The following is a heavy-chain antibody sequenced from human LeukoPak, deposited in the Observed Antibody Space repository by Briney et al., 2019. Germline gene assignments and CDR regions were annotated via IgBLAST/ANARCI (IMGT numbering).Heavy chain of an antibody. V-gene: IGHV4-34*01. CDR1: GGSFSGYY. D-gene: IGHD2-2*01. CDR2: INHSGST. Sequence: SETLSLTCAVYGGSFSGYYWSWIRQPPGKGLEWIGEINHSGSTNYNPSLKSRVTISVDTSKNQFSLKLSSVTAADTAVYYCARYRSTSPYYYYYYMDVWGKGTTVTVSS. CDR3: ARYRSTSPYYYYYYMDV. J-gene: IGHJ6*03.